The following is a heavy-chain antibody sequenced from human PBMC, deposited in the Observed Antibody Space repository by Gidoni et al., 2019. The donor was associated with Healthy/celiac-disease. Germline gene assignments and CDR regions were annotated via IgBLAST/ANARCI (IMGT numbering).Heavy chain of an antibody. CDR3: ARRRYCSSTSCPGAPFDY. V-gene: IGHV3-23*01. CDR1: GFTFSSYA. Sequence: EVQLLESGGGLVQPGGSLRLSCAASGFTFSSYAMSWVRQAPGKGLEWVSAISGSGGSTYYADSVKGRFTISRDNSKNTLYLQMNSLRAEDTAVYYCARRRYCSSTSCPGAPFDYWGQGTLVTVSS. J-gene: IGHJ4*02. D-gene: IGHD2-2*01. CDR2: ISGSGGST.